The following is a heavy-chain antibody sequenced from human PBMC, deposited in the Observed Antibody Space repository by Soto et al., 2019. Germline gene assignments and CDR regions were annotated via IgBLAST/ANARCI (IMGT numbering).Heavy chain of an antibody. CDR3: ARPSGSAHWFDP. V-gene: IGHV1-18*01. CDR1: GYTFTSYG. D-gene: IGHD1-26*01. J-gene: IGHJ5*02. Sequence: QVQLVQSGAEVKKPGASVKVSCKASGYTFTSYGISWVRQAPGQGLEWMGWISAYNGNTNYAQKLQGRVTMTTDTSPSPAYRERRSLRSDDTAVYYCARPSGSAHWFDPWGQEPWSPSPQ. CDR2: ISAYNGNT.